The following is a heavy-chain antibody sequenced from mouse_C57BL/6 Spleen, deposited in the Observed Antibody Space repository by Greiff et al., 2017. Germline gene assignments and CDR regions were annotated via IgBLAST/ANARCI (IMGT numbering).Heavy chain of an antibody. D-gene: IGHD2-2*01. Sequence: VQLQQSGAELVKPGASVKISCKASGYAFSSYWMNWVKQRPGTGLEWIGQIYPGDGDTNYNGKFKGKATLTADKSSSTAYMQLSSLTSEDSAVYFCARDGYDGGTYYFDYWGQGTTLTVSS. CDR2: IYPGDGDT. V-gene: IGHV1-80*01. J-gene: IGHJ2*01. CDR1: GYAFSSYW. CDR3: ARDGYDGGTYYFDY.